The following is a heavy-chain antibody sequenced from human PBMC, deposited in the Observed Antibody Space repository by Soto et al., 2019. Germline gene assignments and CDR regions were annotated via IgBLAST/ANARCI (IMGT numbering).Heavy chain of an antibody. CDR3: ARSALCSGGSCYYYYYMDV. J-gene: IGHJ6*03. V-gene: IGHV4-59*08. CDR1: GGSISSYY. CDR2: IYYSGST. Sequence: QVQLQESGPGLVKTSETLSLTCTVSGGSISSYYWSWIRQPPGKGLEWIGYIYYSGSTNYNPSLKSRVTISVDTSKSQFSLKLSSVTAADTAVYYCARSALCSGGSCYYYYYMDVWGKGTTVTVSS. D-gene: IGHD2-15*01.